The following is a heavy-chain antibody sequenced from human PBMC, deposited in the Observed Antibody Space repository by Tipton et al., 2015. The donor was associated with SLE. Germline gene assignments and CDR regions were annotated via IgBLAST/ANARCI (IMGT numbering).Heavy chain of an antibody. Sequence: TLSLTCTVSGGSISSHYWSWIRQPPGKGLEWIGYIYYSGTTKYNPSFMSRVIISVDTSKNQFTLQLSSVTAADTAVYFCAKVGYAYGLGEFDYWGQGTLVTVSS. V-gene: IGHV4-59*11. CDR1: GGSISSHY. CDR3: AKVGYAYGLGEFDY. J-gene: IGHJ4*02. CDR2: IYYSGTT. D-gene: IGHD3-10*01.